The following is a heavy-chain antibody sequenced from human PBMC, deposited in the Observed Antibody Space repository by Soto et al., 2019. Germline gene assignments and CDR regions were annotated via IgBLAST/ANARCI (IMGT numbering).Heavy chain of an antibody. CDR1: GGTFSSYA. V-gene: IGHV1-69*13. Sequence: SVKVSCKASGGTFSSYAISWVRQAPGQGLEWVGGIIPIFGTANYAQKFQGRVTITADESTSTAYMELSSLRSEDTAVYYCARDLGRFGSSSSGIYYYYGMDVWGQGTTVTVSS. J-gene: IGHJ6*02. CDR3: ARDLGRFGSSSSGIYYYYGMDV. CDR2: IIPIFGTA. D-gene: IGHD6-13*01.